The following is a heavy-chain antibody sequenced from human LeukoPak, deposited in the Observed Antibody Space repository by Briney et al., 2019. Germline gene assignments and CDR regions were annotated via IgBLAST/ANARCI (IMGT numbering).Heavy chain of an antibody. D-gene: IGHD2-2*01. CDR3: AKDVPTAYFDY. J-gene: IGHJ4*02. Sequence: SVKGLFTLSRDNSKTTLYLQMNSLRAEDTAVYYCAKDVPTAYFDYWGQGTLVTVSS. V-gene: IGHV3-30*02.